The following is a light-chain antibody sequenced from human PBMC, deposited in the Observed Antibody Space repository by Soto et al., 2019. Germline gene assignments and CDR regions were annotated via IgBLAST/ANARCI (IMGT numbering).Light chain of an antibody. CDR3: SSYTSSLYV. J-gene: IGLJ1*01. CDR1: SSDVGGYNY. V-gene: IGLV2-14*01. CDR2: DVS. Sequence: QSVLTQPASVSGSPGQSITISCTGTSSDVGGYNYVSWYQQHPGKAPKLMIYDVSNRPSGVSNRFSGSKSGNTASLAISGLQAEDGADYYCSSYTSSLYVFGTGTKVTVL.